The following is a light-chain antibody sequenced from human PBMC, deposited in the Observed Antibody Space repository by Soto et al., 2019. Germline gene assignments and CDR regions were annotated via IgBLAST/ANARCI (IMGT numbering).Light chain of an antibody. J-gene: IGLJ2*01. CDR1: SSDVGAYNF. CDR2: EVS. V-gene: IGLV2-14*01. Sequence: QSALTQPASVSGSPGQSITISCTGTSSDVGAYNFVSWYQRHPGKAPKLIFYEVSNRPPGLSDRFSGSKSGTTASLTISGLQAEDEADYFCSSYTTNKTLLFGGGTKLTVL. CDR3: SSYTTNKTLL.